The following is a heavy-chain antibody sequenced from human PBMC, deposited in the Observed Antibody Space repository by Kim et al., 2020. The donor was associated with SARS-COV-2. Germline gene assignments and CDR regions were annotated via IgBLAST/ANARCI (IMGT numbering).Heavy chain of an antibody. J-gene: IGHJ4*02. Sequence: SETLSLTCTVSGGSISSSSYYWGWIRQPPGKGLEWIGSIYYSGSTYYNPSLKSRVTISVDTSKNQFSLKLSSVTAADTAVYYCATQRGAIAARGEQYYFDYWGQGTLVTVSS. V-gene: IGHV4-39*07. CDR2: IYYSGST. CDR3: ATQRGAIAARGEQYYFDY. D-gene: IGHD6-6*01. CDR1: GGSISSSSYY.